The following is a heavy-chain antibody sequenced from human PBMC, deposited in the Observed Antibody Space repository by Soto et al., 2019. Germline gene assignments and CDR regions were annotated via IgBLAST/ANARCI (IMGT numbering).Heavy chain of an antibody. J-gene: IGHJ4*02. CDR3: ARGFRAYDFWTPPQKFDY. Sequence: ASVKVSCKASGYTFTSYGISWVRQAPGQGLEWMGWISAYNGNTNYAQKLQGRVTMTTDTSTSTAYMELRSLRSDDTAVYYCARGFRAYDFWTPPQKFDYWGQGTLVTVSS. CDR2: ISAYNGNT. D-gene: IGHD3-3*01. V-gene: IGHV1-18*01. CDR1: GYTFTSYG.